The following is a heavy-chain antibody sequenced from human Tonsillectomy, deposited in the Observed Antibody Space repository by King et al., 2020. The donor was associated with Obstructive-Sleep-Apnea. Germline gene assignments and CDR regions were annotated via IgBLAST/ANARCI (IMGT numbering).Heavy chain of an antibody. CDR2: FESKSDGGTT. V-gene: IGHV3-15*04. CDR3: TTSPGFYDSSPFDY. D-gene: IGHD3-22*01. J-gene: IGHJ4*02. Sequence: VQLVESGGGLVKPGGSLRLSCAASGFSFNKAWMNWVRQAPGKGLGWVGLFESKSDGGTTDYAAPGKGRFSITRDDSKNTLYLQLKSLKTEDTAVYYCTTSPGFYDSSPFDYWGQGTLVTVSS. CDR1: GFSFNKAW.